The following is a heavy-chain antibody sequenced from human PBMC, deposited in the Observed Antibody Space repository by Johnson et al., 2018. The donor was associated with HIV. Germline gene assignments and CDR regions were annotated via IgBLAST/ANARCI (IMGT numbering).Heavy chain of an antibody. CDR2: ISYDGSDK. D-gene: IGHD3-10*01. J-gene: IGHJ3*02. CDR1: GFTFRSYA. CDR3: ARDRVWFGELYAFDI. V-gene: IGHV3-30*04. Sequence: QVQLVESGGGVVQPGRSLRLSCAASGFTFRSYAMHWVRQAPAKGLEWVAVISYDGSDKYYADSVRGRFTISRDNSKNTLYLQMNSLRAEDTAVYYCARDRVWFGELYAFDIWGQGTMVTVSS.